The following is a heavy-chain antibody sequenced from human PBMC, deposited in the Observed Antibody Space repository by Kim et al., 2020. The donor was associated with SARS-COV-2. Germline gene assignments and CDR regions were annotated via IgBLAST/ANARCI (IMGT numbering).Heavy chain of an antibody. CDR3: ARLHSGSLRQ. Sequence: GESLKISYRGSGDSFPTYWIGWVRQMPGTGLEWMGIIFTGDSDTRYSPSFQGQVTISAVKSIGTAYLQWSSLKASDTAMYYCARLHSGSLRQWGQGTLVIVSS. CDR1: GDSFPTYW. V-gene: IGHV5-51*01. CDR2: IFTGDSDT. J-gene: IGHJ1*01. D-gene: IGHD1-26*01.